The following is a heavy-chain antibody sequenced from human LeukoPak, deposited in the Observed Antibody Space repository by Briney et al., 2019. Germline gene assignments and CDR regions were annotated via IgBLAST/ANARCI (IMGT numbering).Heavy chain of an antibody. CDR2: INSDGSST. J-gene: IGHJ4*02. D-gene: IGHD2-15*01. CDR1: GFTFSSHW. CDR3: AKAPVTTCSGAYCYPFDY. V-gene: IGHV3-74*01. Sequence: GGSLRLSCTASGFTFSSHWMHWVRQAPGKGLVWVSRINSDGSSTSYADSVKGRFTISRDNAKNTLYLQMNSLRAEDAAVYYCAKAPVTTCSGAYCYPFDYWGQGTLVTVSS.